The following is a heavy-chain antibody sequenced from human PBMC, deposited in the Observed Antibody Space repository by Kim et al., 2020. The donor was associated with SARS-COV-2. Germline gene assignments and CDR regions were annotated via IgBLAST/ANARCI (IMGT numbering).Heavy chain of an antibody. CDR3: ARGRAGVVPAPILGIEPHYDYFIMDV. V-gene: IGHV4-34*01. J-gene: IGHJ6*02. Sequence: SETLSLTCAVYGGSFSGHYWSWIRQPPGKGLEWIGEIHQSGSTNYNPSLKSRVTISIDTSKNQFSLKLISVTAADTGFYYCARGRAGVVPAPILGIEPHYDYFIMDVWGHGPTVTVSS. CDR1: GGSFSGHY. D-gene: IGHD2-2*02. CDR2: IHQSGST.